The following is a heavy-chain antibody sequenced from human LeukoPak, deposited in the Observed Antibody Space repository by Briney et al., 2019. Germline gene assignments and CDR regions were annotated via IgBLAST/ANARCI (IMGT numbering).Heavy chain of an antibody. Sequence: SETLSLTCAVSGGSISSSNWWNWVRQPPGKGLEWIGEIYHSGSTNYNPSLKSRVTISVDRSTNQFSLKLSSVTAAAPAVYYCARDHSSSWDDAFDIWGEGTKVTVSS. J-gene: IGHJ3*02. D-gene: IGHD6-13*01. CDR3: ARDHSSSWDDAFDI. V-gene: IGHV4-4*02. CDR1: GGSISSSNW. CDR2: IYHSGST.